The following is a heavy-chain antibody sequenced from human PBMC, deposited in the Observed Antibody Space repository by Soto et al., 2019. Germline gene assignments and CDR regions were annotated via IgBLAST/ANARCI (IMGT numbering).Heavy chain of an antibody. CDR1: GFTFSTYW. CDR3: ARDPRAVRGEFDY. V-gene: IGHV3-74*01. D-gene: IGHD3-10*01. Sequence: GGSLRLSCAASGFTFSTYWMHWVRQAPGKGLVWVSRINSDGSTTNYADSVKGRFTISRDNAKNTVYLQMSSLKVEDTAVYYCARDPRAVRGEFDYWGQGTLVTVSS. CDR2: INSDGSTT. J-gene: IGHJ4*02.